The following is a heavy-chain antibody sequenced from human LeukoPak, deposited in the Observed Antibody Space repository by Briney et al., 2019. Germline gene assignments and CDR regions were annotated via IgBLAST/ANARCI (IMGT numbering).Heavy chain of an antibody. CDR2: INPNSGGT. J-gene: IGHJ5*02. V-gene: IGHV1-2*02. CDR1: GYTFTGYY. CDR3: ARAEQWLVLYNWFDP. Sequence: ASVKVSCKASGYTFTGYYMHWVRQAPGQGLEWTGWINPNSGGTNYAQKFQGRVTMTRDTSISTAYMELSRLRSDDTAVYHCARAEQWLVLYNWFDPWGQGTLVTVSS. D-gene: IGHD6-19*01.